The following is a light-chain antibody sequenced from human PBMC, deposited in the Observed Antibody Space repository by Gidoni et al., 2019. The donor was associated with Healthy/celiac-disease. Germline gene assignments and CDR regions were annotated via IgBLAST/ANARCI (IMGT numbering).Light chain of an antibody. J-gene: IGKJ4*01. CDR2: DAS. CDR3: QQRSNWPPKLT. V-gene: IGKV3-11*01. CDR1: QSVSSY. Sequence: EIVLTQSPATLSLSPGERATLSCRASQSVSSYLALYQQKPGQAPRLLIYDASNRATGIPARFSGSGSGTDFTLTISSLEPEDFAVYYCQQRSNWPPKLTFGGGTKVEIK.